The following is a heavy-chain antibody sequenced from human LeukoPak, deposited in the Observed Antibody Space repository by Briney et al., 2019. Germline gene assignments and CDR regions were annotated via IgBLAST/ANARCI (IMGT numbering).Heavy chain of an antibody. CDR1: GYTSTSYD. D-gene: IGHD4-17*01. Sequence: ASVKVSCKASGYTSTSYDINWVRQATGQGLEWMGWMNPNSGNTGYAQKFQGRVTMTTDTSTSTAYMELRSLRSDDTAVYYCARGSLFFDYGDYGFDYWGQGTLVTVSS. CDR2: MNPNSGNT. J-gene: IGHJ4*02. V-gene: IGHV1-8*01. CDR3: ARGSLFFDYGDYGFDY.